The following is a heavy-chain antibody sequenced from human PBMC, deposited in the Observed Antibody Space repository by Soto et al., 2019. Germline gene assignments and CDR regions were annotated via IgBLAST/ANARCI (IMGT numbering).Heavy chain of an antibody. CDR3: AKSLLFVDHGYMDV. D-gene: IGHD2-21*01. J-gene: IGHJ6*03. CDR1: GGSFTSYS. Sequence: QDQLVQSGAELKKPGSSVKVSCEASGGSFTSYSFTWVRQAPGQGLEWMGRIIPIQGKANYALKFQDRVTITADRSTRTVYMELTSLRPEDTAVYFCAKSLLFVDHGYMDVWGKGTTVIVSS. V-gene: IGHV1-69*02. CDR2: IIPIQGKA.